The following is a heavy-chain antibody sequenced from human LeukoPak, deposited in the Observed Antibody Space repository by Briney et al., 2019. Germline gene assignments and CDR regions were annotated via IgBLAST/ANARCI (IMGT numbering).Heavy chain of an antibody. Sequence: GGSLRLSCAASGFTFSAYSMNWVRQAPGKGLEWVSYISGSSSKIHYADSARGRFTISRDNAKNSLYLQMNSLRAEDTAVYYCARDKTEQWLVLEAFDIWGQGTVVTVSS. V-gene: IGHV3-21*05. CDR2: ISGSSSKI. CDR3: ARDKTEQWLVLEAFDI. J-gene: IGHJ3*02. CDR1: GFTFSAYS. D-gene: IGHD6-19*01.